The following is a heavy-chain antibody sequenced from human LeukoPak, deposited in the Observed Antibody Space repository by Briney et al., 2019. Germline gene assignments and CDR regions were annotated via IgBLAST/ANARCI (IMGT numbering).Heavy chain of an antibody. J-gene: IGHJ6*02. CDR2: ISYSGST. CDR3: ARQGVTTYYSYDMDV. D-gene: IGHD2-21*02. CDR1: GGSISSSSSDYY. Sequence: SETLSLTCTVSGGSISSSSSDYYWGWVRQPPGKGLEWIGSISYSGSTYYNPSLKSRVTISADTSNNQFSLKLTSVTAADTAVYYCARQGVTTYYSYDMDVWGQGTTVTVSS. V-gene: IGHV4-39*01.